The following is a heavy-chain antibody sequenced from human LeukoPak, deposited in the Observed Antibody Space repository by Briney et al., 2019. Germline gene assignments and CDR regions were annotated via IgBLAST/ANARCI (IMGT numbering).Heavy chain of an antibody. CDR2: ISSSSSTI. V-gene: IGHV3-48*01. J-gene: IGHJ4*02. CDR1: GFTFSSYS. D-gene: IGHD3-22*01. CDR3: AAKWLLRRY. Sequence: PGGSLRLSCAASGFTFSSYSMNWVRQAPGKGLEWVSYISSSSSTIYYADSVKGRFTISRDNAKNSLYLQMNSLRAEDTAVYYCAAKWLLRRYWGQGTLVTVSS.